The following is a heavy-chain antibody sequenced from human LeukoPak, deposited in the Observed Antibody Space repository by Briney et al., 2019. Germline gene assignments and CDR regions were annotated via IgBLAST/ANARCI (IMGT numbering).Heavy chain of an antibody. V-gene: IGHV3-66*02. D-gene: IGHD4-23*01. J-gene: IGHJ4*02. Sequence: PGGSLRLSCAASGFTVSSNYMSWVRQAPGKGLEWVSAIYSGGSTYYADSVKGRFTISRDNSKNTLYLQMNSLRAEDTAVYYCARDPLAQDYDGDYWGQGTLVTVSS. CDR3: ARDPLAQDYDGDY. CDR1: GFTVSSNY. CDR2: IYSGGST.